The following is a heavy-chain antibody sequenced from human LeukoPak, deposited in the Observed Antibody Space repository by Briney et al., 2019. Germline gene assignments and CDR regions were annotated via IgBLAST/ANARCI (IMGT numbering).Heavy chain of an antibody. V-gene: IGHV1-46*01. CDR2: FHPSGDSP. CDR3: AGDVIIRAGTSNYQLDY. Sequence: GASVKVSCKASGYTFSKYYMHWVRQAPGQRLEWMGKFHPSGDSPNYAQKFRGRVTMTTDTSTGTVYMELCSLRSEDTAVYFCAGDVIIRAGTSNYQLDYWGQGTLVTVSS. D-gene: IGHD1-7*01. J-gene: IGHJ4*02. CDR1: GYTFSKYY.